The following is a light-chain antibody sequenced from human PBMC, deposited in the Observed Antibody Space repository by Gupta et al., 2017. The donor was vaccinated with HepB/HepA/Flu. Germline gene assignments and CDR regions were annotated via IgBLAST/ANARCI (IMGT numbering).Light chain of an antibody. CDR2: YVS. V-gene: IGLV2-14*03. CDR1: NSDVGDYIH. CDR3: SSFTYTLTLVV. Sequence: QSALTQPASVSGSPGQSITISCTATNSDVGDYIHVSWYQQHPGKAPKLLIFYVSRRPSGVSNRFSGSKTGNTASLTISGLQAEDEAHYYCSSFTYTLTLVVFGGGTKVTVL. J-gene: IGLJ2*01.